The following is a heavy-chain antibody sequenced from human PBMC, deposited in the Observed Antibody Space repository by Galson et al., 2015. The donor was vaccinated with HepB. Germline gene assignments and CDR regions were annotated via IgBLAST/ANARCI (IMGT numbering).Heavy chain of an antibody. J-gene: IGHJ6*02. CDR2: ISSSSSYI. D-gene: IGHD2-15*01. CDR3: ATPLIDGMDV. CDR1: GFTFSSYS. V-gene: IGHV3-21*01. Sequence: SLRLSCAASGFTFSSYSMNWVRQAPGKGLEWVSSISSSSSYIYYADSVKGRSTISRDNAKNSLYLQMNSLRAEDTAVYYCATPLIDGMDVWGQGTTVTVSS.